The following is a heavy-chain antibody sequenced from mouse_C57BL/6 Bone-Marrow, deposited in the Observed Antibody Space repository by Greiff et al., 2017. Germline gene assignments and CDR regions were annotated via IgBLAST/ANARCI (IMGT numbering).Heavy chain of an antibody. V-gene: IGHV1-64*01. D-gene: IGHD2-14*01. J-gene: IGHJ2*01. CDR2: IHPNSGST. Sequence: QVQLQQPGAELVKPGASVKLSCKASGYTFTSYWMHWVKQRPGQGLEWIGMIHPNSGSTNYTEKFKSKATLTVDKSSSTAYMQISSLTSEDSAVYFCARERGVRRYYWGEGTPLTLSS. CDR1: GYTFTSYW. CDR3: ARERGVRRYY.